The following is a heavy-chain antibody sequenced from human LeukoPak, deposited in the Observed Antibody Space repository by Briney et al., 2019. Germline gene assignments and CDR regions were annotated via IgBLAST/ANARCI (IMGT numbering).Heavy chain of an antibody. V-gene: IGHV4-4*09. J-gene: IGHJ4*02. Sequence: SETLSLTCSVSGFTISSYYWSWIRQPPGKGLEWIGYISPTGGTNYNPSLTSRVTVSVDTSKNLYSLKLDPVTAADTVVYFCARRSVTRWYYPVWAQGPLDSVPT. CDR1: GFTISSYY. D-gene: IGHD3-10*01. CDR3: ARRSVTRWYYPV. CDR2: ISPTGGT.